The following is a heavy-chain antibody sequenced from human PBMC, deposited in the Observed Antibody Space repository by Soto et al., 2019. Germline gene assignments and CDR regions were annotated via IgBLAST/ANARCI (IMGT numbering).Heavy chain of an antibody. CDR3: ARLNTAMSHTPHYSYGMDV. CDR1: GGSISSSSYY. J-gene: IGHJ6*02. CDR2: IYYSGST. V-gene: IGHV4-39*01. Sequence: SETLPLTCTVSGGSISSSSYYWGWIRQPPGKGLEWIGSIYYSGSTYYNPSLKSRVTISVDTSKNQFSLKLSSVTAADTAVYYCARLNTAMSHTPHYSYGMDVWGQGTTVTVSS. D-gene: IGHD5-18*01.